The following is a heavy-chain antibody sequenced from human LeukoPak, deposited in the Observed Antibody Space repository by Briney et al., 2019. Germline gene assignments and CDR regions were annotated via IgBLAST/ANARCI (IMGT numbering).Heavy chain of an antibody. Sequence: GGSLRPSCAASGFTFSSYAMHWVRQAPGKGLEWVAVISYDGSNKYYADSVKGRFTISRDNSKNTLYLQMNSLRAEDTAVYYCARQGYRWGQGTLVTVSS. J-gene: IGHJ5*02. V-gene: IGHV3-30-3*01. CDR1: GFTFSSYA. CDR2: ISYDGSNK. CDR3: ARQGYR.